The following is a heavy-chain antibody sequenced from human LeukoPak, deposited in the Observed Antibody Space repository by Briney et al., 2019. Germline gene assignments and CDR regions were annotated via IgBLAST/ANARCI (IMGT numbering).Heavy chain of an antibody. J-gene: IGHJ6*02. Sequence: GASVKVSCKASGYTFTSYGISWVRQAPGQGLEWMGWISAYNGNTNYAQKLQGRVTMTTDTSTSTAYMELRSLRSDDTAVYYCARDSGSYYYYGMDVWGQGTTVTVSS. CDR3: ARDSGSYYYYGMDV. D-gene: IGHD1-26*01. CDR2: ISAYNGNT. V-gene: IGHV1-18*01. CDR1: GYTFTSYG.